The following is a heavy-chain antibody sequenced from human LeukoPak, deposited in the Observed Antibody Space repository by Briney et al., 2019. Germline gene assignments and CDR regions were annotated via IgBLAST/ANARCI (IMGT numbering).Heavy chain of an antibody. Sequence: PGGSLRLSCAASGFTFSSYAMSWVRQAPGKGLEWVSAISGSGGSTYYADSVKGRFTISRDNSKNTLYLQMNSLRAEDTAVYYCAQSPTVTIYFDYWGQGTLVTVSS. D-gene: IGHD4-17*01. CDR2: ISGSGGST. CDR1: GFTFSSYA. V-gene: IGHV3-23*01. J-gene: IGHJ4*02. CDR3: AQSPTVTIYFDY.